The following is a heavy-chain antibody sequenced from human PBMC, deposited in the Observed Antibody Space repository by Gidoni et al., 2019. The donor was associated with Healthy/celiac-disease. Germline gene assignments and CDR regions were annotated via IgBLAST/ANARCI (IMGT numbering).Heavy chain of an antibody. Sequence: QVQLAQSGAEVKKPGASVNDSCKVPRYTFPSSGISWVRQAPGQGLEWMGWISAYNGNTNYAQKLKGRVTMTTDTSTSTAYMELRSLRSDDTAVYYCARDAGAELGYYYFGMDVWGQGTTVTVSS. CDR2: ISAYNGNT. V-gene: IGHV1-18*01. CDR3: ARDAGAELGYYYFGMDV. CDR1: RYTFPSSG. D-gene: IGHD7-27*01. J-gene: IGHJ6*02.